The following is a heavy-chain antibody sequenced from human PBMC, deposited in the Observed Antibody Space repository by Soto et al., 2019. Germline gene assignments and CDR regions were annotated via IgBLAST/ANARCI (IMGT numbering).Heavy chain of an antibody. CDR2: INPSGGST. CDR3: ARGHTYYYDSSGYYGFDY. CDR1: GYTFTSYY. J-gene: IGHJ4*02. Sequence: SVKVSCQASGYTFTSYYMHWVRQAPGQVLEWMGIINPSGGSTSYAQKFQGRVTMTRDTSTSTVYMELSSLRSEDTAVYYCARGHTYYYDSSGYYGFDYWGQGTLVTVSS. V-gene: IGHV1-46*01. D-gene: IGHD3-22*01.